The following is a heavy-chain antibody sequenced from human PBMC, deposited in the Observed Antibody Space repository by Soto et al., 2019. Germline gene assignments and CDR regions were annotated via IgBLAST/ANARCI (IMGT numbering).Heavy chain of an antibody. CDR3: TRILWSSRRDALDI. J-gene: IGHJ6*02. Sequence: DVQLLESGGDLVQPGGSLRLSCIASGFTFRSYAMAWVRQAPGEDLEWVSAIGTSGTPTLYADSVKSRFSISRDDSRNTVSLQMHSLGVEDTATYYCTRILWSSRRDALDIWGQGTTVTVSS. V-gene: IGHV3-23*01. D-gene: IGHD2-21*01. CDR1: GFTFRSYA. CDR2: IGTSGTPT.